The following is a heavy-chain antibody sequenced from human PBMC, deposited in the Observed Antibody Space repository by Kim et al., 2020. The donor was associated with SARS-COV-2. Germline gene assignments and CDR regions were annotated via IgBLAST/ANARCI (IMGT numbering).Heavy chain of an antibody. V-gene: IGHV3-23*01. CDR2: ISGSGGST. J-gene: IGHJ3*02. D-gene: IGHD1-7*01. CDR3: AKDFFSWNYLTNAFDI. Sequence: GGYLRLSCAASGFTFSSYAMSWVRQAPGKGLEWVSAISGSGGSTYYADSVKGRFTISRDNSRNTLYLQMNSLRAEDTAVYYCAKDFFSWNYLTNAFDIWGQGTMVTVSS. CDR1: GFTFSSYA.